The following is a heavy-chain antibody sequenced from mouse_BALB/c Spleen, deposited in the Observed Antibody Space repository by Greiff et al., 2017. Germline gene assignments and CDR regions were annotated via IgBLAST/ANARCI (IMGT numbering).Heavy chain of an antibody. CDR2: IDTSDSYT. D-gene: IGHD2-10*02. CDR3: ARTLSMVTTAYFDV. CDR1: GYTFTDYW. Sequence: QVQLQQPGAELVMPGASVKMSCKASGYTFTDYWMHWVKQRPGQGLEWIGAIDTSDSYTSYNQKFKGKATLTVDESSSTAYMQLSSLTSEDSAVYYGARTLSMVTTAYFDVWGAGTTVTVSS. J-gene: IGHJ1*01. V-gene: IGHV1-69*01.